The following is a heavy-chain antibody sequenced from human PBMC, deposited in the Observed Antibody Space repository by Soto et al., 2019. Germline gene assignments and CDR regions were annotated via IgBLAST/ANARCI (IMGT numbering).Heavy chain of an antibody. CDR3: AIRRDISGYPGYYYYYGMDV. D-gene: IGHD6-13*01. CDR1: GGSISSSSYY. V-gene: IGHV4-39*01. J-gene: IGHJ6*02. CDR2: IYYSGIT. Sequence: SETLSLTCTVSGGSISSSSYYWGWSRQPPGKGLEWIGSIYYSGITYYNPSLKSRVTISLDTSKNQSSLKLSSVTSAGTAVYYCAIRRDISGYPGYYYYYGMDVWSQGTTVTVSS.